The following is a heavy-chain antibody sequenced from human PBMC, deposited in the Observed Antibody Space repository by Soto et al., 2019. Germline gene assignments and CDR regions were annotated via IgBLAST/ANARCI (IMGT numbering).Heavy chain of an antibody. V-gene: IGHV1-18*04. Sequence: AAAKFSWKASAYTFTSYGMTCVRQDPGQGLEWMGWISAYNGNTNYAQKLQGRVTMTTDTSTSTAYMELRSLRSDDTAVYYCAKEIAVAGRRGAFDIWGQGKMVTVS. CDR1: AYTFTSYG. CDR2: ISAYNGNT. J-gene: IGHJ3*02. CDR3: AKEIAVAGRRGAFDI. D-gene: IGHD6-19*01.